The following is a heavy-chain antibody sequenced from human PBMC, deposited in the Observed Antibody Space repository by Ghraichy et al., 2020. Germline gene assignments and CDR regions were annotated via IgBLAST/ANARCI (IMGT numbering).Heavy chain of an antibody. J-gene: IGHJ4*02. CDR3: AKGRGYSYGMD. Sequence: GGSLRLSCAASGFTFSSYGMHWVRQAPGKGLEWVAVISYDGSNKYYADSVKGRFTISRDNSKNTLYLQMNSLRAEDTAVYYCAKGRGYSYGMDWGQGTLVTVSS. V-gene: IGHV3-30*18. D-gene: IGHD5-18*01. CDR2: ISYDGSNK. CDR1: GFTFSSYG.